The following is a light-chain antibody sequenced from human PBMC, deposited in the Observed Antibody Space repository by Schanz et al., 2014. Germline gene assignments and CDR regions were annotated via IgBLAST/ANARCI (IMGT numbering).Light chain of an antibody. CDR1: QSVDND. J-gene: IGKJ1*01. V-gene: IGKV3D-15*01. CDR3: QQYDNWPPWT. Sequence: EIVLTQSPGTLSLSPGERATLSCRASQSVDNDLAWYQQKPRQPPRLLIYGASSRATGIPARFSGGGSGTEFTLTISSLQSEDFAVYFCQQYDNWPPWTFGQGTKVEIK. CDR2: GAS.